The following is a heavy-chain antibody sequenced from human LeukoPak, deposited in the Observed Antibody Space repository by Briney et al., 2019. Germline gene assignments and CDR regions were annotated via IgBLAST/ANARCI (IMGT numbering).Heavy chain of an antibody. D-gene: IGHD3-22*01. Sequence: GGSLRLSCAASGFTFSNYAMHWVRQAPGKGLEWVAVISYDGSNKYYADSVKGRFTISRDNSKNTLYLQMNGLRAEDTSLYYCARDSLTYYYDTSGSNWFGPWGQGTLVTVSS. V-gene: IGHV3-30-3*01. CDR1: GFTFSNYA. J-gene: IGHJ5*02. CDR2: ISYDGSNK. CDR3: ARDSLTYYYDTSGSNWFGP.